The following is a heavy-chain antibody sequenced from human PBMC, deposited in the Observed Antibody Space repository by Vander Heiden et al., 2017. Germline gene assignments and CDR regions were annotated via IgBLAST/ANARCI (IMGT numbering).Heavy chain of an antibody. V-gene: IGHV4-39*01. CDR3: ARAFSLDY. CDR2: IYYSGTT. Sequence: QLQLQESGPGLVKPSETLSLTCTVSGDSISRSSYYWGWIRQPPGKGLEWIGSIYYSGTTYYNPSLKSRVTISVDTSKNQFFLKLTSVTAADTAVYYCARAFSLDYWGQGTLVTVSS. CDR1: GDSISRSSYY. J-gene: IGHJ4*02.